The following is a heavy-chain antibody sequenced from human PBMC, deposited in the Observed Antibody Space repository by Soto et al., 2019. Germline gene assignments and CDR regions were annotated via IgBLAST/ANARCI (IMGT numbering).Heavy chain of an antibody. CDR1: GLALSTSS. D-gene: IGHD2-15*01. CDR2: IHRHTSST. J-gene: IGHJ4*02. Sequence: GGSLRLSCAAFGLALSTSSMNWVRQAPGRGLVWISYIHRHTSSTSYADSVKGRFTISRDNAKNTLYLQMNSLRAEDTAVYYCVRTSLVVAAATREDYWGQGTLVTVSS. CDR3: VRTSLVVAAATREDY. V-gene: IGHV3-74*01.